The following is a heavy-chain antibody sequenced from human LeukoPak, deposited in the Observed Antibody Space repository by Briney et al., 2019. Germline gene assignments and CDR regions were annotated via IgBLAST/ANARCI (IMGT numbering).Heavy chain of an antibody. V-gene: IGHV3-33*01. CDR3: ARASLMAASY. Sequence: GRSLGLSCAASGFTFSSYGMHWVRQAPGKGLEWVAVIWYDGSNKYYADSVKGRFTISRDNSKNTLYLQMNSLRAEDTAVYYCARASLMAASYWGQGTLVTVSS. CDR2: IWYDGSNK. J-gene: IGHJ4*02. CDR1: GFTFSSYG. D-gene: IGHD5-24*01.